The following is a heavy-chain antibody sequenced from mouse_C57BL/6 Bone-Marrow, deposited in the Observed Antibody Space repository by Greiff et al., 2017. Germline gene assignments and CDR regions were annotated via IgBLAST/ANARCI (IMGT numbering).Heavy chain of an antibody. D-gene: IGHD1-1*01. J-gene: IGHJ2*01. V-gene: IGHV1-81*01. CDR2: IYPRSGNT. CDR3: APKGDYGSSY. CDR1: GYTFTSYG. Sequence: QVQLQQSGAELARPGASVKLSCKASGYTFTSYGISWVKQRTGQGLEWIGEIYPRSGNTYYNEKFKGKATLTADKSSSTAYMELRSLTSEDSAVYFCAPKGDYGSSYWGQGTTLTVSS.